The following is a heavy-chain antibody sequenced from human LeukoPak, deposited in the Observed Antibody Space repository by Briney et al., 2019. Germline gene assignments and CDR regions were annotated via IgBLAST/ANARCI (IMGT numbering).Heavy chain of an antibody. J-gene: IGHJ5*02. V-gene: IGHV3-30-3*01. CDR3: ARGVYGSGSYYNWFDP. CDR2: ISYDGSNK. CDR1: GFTFSSYA. D-gene: IGHD3-10*01. Sequence: QPGRSLRLSCAASGFTFSSYAMHWVRQAPGKELEWVAVISYDGSNKYYADSVKGRFTISRDNAKNSLYLQMNSLRAEDTAVYYCARGVYGSGSYYNWFDPWGQGTLVTVSS.